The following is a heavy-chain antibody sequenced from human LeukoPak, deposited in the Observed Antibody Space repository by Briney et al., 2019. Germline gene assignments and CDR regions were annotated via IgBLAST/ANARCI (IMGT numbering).Heavy chain of an antibody. Sequence: SETLSLTCIVSGGSISSISSNNYHWGWIRQPPGKGLEWIGSIYYSGSTYYNPSLKSRVTISVDTSKNQFSLKLSSVTAADTAVYYCARGLYSGSYPDAFDIWGQGTMVTVSS. CDR2: IYYSGST. CDR1: GGSISSISSNNYH. J-gene: IGHJ3*02. V-gene: IGHV4-39*07. CDR3: ARGLYSGSYPDAFDI. D-gene: IGHD1-26*01.